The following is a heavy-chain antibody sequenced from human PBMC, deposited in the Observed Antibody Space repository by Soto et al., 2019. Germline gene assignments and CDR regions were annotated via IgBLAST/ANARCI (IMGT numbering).Heavy chain of an antibody. V-gene: IGHV3-74*03. CDR2: VNSEGTDT. Sequence: EVLLVESGGGLVQPGGSLRLSCAASGFTFSNYWMHWVRRAPGQGLVWVARVNSEGTDTMYADSVKGRFTIARDNAKTPLYLQMNGLRAEDTAVYYCASLRRWHPFDLWGQGTLVTVSS. J-gene: IGHJ4*02. CDR1: GFTFSNYW. CDR3: ASLRRWHPFDL. D-gene: IGHD4-17*01.